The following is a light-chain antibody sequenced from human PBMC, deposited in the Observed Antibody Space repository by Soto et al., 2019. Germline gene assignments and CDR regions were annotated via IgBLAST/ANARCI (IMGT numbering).Light chain of an antibody. V-gene: IGKV1-5*03. CDR2: GAY. Sequence: DMQMTQSPSTLSASVGDRVTISCRANRTINDWLAWYQQKPGKAPKLLIYGAYNLQTGVPSRFSGSGSGTEFTLTISSLQPDDFAPYYCQRYNYYFGGGTKVDFK. CDR3: QRYNYY. CDR1: RTINDW. J-gene: IGKJ4*01.